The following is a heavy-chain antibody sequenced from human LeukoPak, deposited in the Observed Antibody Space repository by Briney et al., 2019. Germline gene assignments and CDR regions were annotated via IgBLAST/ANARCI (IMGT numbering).Heavy chain of an antibody. CDR1: GFTFSVHG. J-gene: IGHJ4*02. Sequence: PGGSLRLSCVASGFTFSVHGMTWVRQAPGAGLEWVSSVGCGIDIYYADSVKGRLTASRDDSMKTVSLEMDSLRAEDTAVYYCAKDATPHNGIWDNFDHWGQGAPVTVSS. D-gene: IGHD1-26*01. V-gene: IGHV3-23*01. CDR2: VGCGIDI. CDR3: AKDATPHNGIWDNFDH.